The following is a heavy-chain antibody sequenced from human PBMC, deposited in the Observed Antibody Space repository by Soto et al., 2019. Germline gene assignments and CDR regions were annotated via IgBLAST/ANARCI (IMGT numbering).Heavy chain of an antibody. J-gene: IGHJ3*02. V-gene: IGHV3-7*01. CDR1: GLSFSSHW. CDR3: AKSEGYSFDI. Sequence: EVQLVESGGGLVQPGGSLRLSCAASGLSFSSHWMSWVRQAPGRGLEWVANIRQDGGGEQYSDSVNGRFTLSRDNAKNSLYLQMNGLRVDDTAVYYCAKSEGYSFDIRGQGTMVTVSS. CDR2: IRQDGGGE. D-gene: IGHD1-1*01.